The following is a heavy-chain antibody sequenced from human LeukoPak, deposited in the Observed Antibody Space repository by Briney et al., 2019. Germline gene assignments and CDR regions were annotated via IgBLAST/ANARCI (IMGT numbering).Heavy chain of an antibody. CDR2: ISGSGEST. V-gene: IGHV3-23*01. CDR3: AKDRRPARPYSGLFDY. CDR1: GFTFSSYA. D-gene: IGHD5-12*01. J-gene: IGHJ4*02. Sequence: GGSLRLSCAASGFTFSSYAMSWVRQAPGKGLEWVSGISGSGESTYYADSAKGRFTISRDNSKDKLYLQMDSLRAVDTAVYYCAKDRRPARPYSGLFDYWGQGALVTVSS.